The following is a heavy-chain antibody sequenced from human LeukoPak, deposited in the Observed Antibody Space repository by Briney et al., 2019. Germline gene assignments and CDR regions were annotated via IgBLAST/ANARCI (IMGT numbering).Heavy chain of an antibody. CDR1: GGSFSGYY. V-gene: IGHV4-34*01. CDR3: ARGPPSVAATPFDY. CDR2: INHSGST. D-gene: IGHD2-15*01. Sequence: SETLSLTCAVYGGSFSGYYWSWIRQPPGKGLEGIGEINHSGSTNYNPSLKSRVTISVDTSKNQFSLKLSSVTAADTAVYYCARGPPSVAATPFDYWGQGTLVTVSS. J-gene: IGHJ4*02.